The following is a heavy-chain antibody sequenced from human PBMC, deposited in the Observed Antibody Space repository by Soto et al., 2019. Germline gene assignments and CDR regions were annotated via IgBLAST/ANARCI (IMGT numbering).Heavy chain of an antibody. CDR3: ARAAKPGYYDSSGPNYFDY. J-gene: IGHJ4*02. CDR1: GGTFSSYA. CDR2: IIPIFGTA. V-gene: IGHV1-69*01. D-gene: IGHD3-22*01. Sequence: QVQLVQSGAEVKKPGSLVKVSCKASGGTFSSYAISWVRQAPGQGLEWMGGIIPIFGTANYAQKFQGRVTITADESTSTAYMELSSLRSEDTAVYYCARAAKPGYYDSSGPNYFDYWGQGTLVTVSS.